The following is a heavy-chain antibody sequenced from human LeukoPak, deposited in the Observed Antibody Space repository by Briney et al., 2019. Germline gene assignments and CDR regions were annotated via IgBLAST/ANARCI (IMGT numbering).Heavy chain of an antibody. Sequence: SETLSLTCTVSGVAINTYLWSWIRQHPGKGLEWIGYVYYNGITNYNPSLKSRVSISLDTSKNQFSLRLNSVTAAETAVYYCVSQLGGTTFHWGQGTLVTVSS. V-gene: IGHV4-59*01. CDR3: VSQLGGTTFH. CDR2: VYYNGIT. J-gene: IGHJ4*02. D-gene: IGHD1/OR15-1a*01. CDR1: GVAINTYL.